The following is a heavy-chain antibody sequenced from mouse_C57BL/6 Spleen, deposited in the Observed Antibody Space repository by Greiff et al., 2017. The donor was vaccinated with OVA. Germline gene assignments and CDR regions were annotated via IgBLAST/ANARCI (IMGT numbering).Heavy chain of an antibody. CDR1: GYTFTSSW. CDR3: ARNEIYYDYDWYFDV. J-gene: IGHJ1*03. V-gene: IGHV1-53*01. Sequence: QVQLQQPGTELVKPGASVKLSCKASGYTFTSSWMHWVKQRPGQGLEWIGNINPSNGGTNYNEKFKSKATLTVDKSSSTAYMQLSSLTSEDSAVYYCARNEIYYDYDWYFDVWGTGTTVTVSS. CDR2: INPSNGGT. D-gene: IGHD2-4*01.